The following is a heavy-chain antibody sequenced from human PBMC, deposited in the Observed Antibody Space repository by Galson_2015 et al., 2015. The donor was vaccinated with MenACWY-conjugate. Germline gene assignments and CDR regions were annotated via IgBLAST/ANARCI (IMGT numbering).Heavy chain of an antibody. J-gene: IGHJ4*02. CDR2: ISTYNGNT. CDR1: GYTFTSYG. Sequence: SVKVSCKASGYTFTSYGISWVRQAPGQGLEWMGWISTYNGNTNYAQKLQGRVTMTTDTSTSTAYMELRSLRSDDTAVYYCARVWIAVAGTGFDYWGQGTLVTVSS. V-gene: IGHV1-18*01. CDR3: ARVWIAVAGTGFDY. D-gene: IGHD6-19*01.